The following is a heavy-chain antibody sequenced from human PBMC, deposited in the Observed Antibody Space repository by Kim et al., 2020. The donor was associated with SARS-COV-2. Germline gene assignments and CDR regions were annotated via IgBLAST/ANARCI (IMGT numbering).Heavy chain of an antibody. CDR3: ARGSNVDPPLYVWFDP. CDR1: GFTFSSYS. J-gene: IGHJ5*02. CDR2: ISSSSSTI. V-gene: IGHV3-48*02. Sequence: GGSLRHSCAASGFTFSSYSMNWVRQAPGKGLEWVSYISSSSSTIYYADSVKGRFTISRDNAKNSLYLQMNSLRDEDTAVYYCARGSNVDPPLYVWFDPWGQGTLVTVSS. D-gene: IGHD5-12*01.